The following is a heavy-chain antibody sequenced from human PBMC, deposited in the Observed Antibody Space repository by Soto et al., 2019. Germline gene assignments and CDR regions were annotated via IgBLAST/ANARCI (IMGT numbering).Heavy chain of an antibody. CDR3: VKQDDFGSDPLDY. V-gene: IGHV3-64D*06. D-gene: IGHD3-10*01. CDR2: INSNGGST. J-gene: IGHJ4*02. Sequence: GGSLILSCSASGFTFNSYSMHWVRQAPGKGLEYVSAINSNGGSTYYADSVKGRFTISRDNSENTLYLQMSSLRVEDTAVYYCVKQDDFGSDPLDYWGQGTLVTVSS. CDR1: GFTFNSYS.